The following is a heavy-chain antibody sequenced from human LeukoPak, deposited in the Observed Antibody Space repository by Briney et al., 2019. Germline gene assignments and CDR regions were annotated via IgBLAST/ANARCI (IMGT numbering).Heavy chain of an antibody. CDR3: ARGVDIVLMVYASGHYFDY. CDR2: IYYSGST. V-gene: IGHV4-39*07. CDR1: GGSISSSSYY. D-gene: IGHD2-8*01. Sequence: PSETLSLTCTVSGGSISSSSYYWGWIRQPPGKGLEWIESIYYSGSTYYNPSLKSRVTISVDTSKNQFSLKLSSVTAADTAVYYCARGVDIVLMVYASGHYFDYWGQGTLVTVSS. J-gene: IGHJ4*02.